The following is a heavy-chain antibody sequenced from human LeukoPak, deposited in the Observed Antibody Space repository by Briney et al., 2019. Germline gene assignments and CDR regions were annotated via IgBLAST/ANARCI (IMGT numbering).Heavy chain of an antibody. J-gene: IGHJ4*02. CDR1: GFTFSSYA. CDR3: AKSCNSGNCYYNY. V-gene: IGHV3-23*01. D-gene: IGHD2/OR15-2a*01. Sequence: PGGSLRLSCAASGFTFSSYAMSWVRQAPGKGLEWVSGISGSGDNTYYADSVKGRFTISRDNSKNTLYVQVNSLGTDDTAIYYCAKSCNSGNCYYNYWGQGTLVTVSS. CDR2: ISGSGDNT.